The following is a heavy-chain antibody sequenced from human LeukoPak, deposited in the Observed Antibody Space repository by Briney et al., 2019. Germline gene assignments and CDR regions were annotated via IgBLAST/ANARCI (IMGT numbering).Heavy chain of an antibody. D-gene: IGHD2/OR15-2a*01. Sequence: GGSLRLSCAASGFTFSTYSMNWVRQAPGKGLEWVSAISGDSDYIYYADSVKGRFTISRDNAKNSLYLQMNSLRADDTAVYYCAKFEETKNFDYWGQGTLVTVSS. CDR2: ISGDSDYI. V-gene: IGHV3-21*01. CDR1: GFTFSTYS. CDR3: AKFEETKNFDY. J-gene: IGHJ4*02.